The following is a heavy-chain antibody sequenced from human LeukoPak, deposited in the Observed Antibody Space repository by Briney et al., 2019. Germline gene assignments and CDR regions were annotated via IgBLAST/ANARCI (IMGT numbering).Heavy chain of an antibody. CDR1: GFTFSSYA. D-gene: IGHD3-9*01. Sequence: GGSLRLSCAASGFTFSSYAMSWVRQAPGKGLEWVSAICGSGGSTYYADSVKGLFTISRDNSKNTLYLQMNSLRAEDTAVYYCAKSEEYYDILTGYYLDYWGQGTLVTVST. V-gene: IGHV3-23*01. CDR2: ICGSGGST. CDR3: AKSEEYYDILTGYYLDY. J-gene: IGHJ4*02.